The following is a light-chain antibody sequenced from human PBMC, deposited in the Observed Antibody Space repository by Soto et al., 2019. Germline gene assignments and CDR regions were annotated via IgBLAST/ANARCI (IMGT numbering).Light chain of an antibody. CDR2: EVS. CDR1: SSDVGGYNY. J-gene: IGLJ3*02. V-gene: IGLV2-14*01. CDR3: SSYTSSSTWV. Sequence: QSALTQPASASGSPGQSITISCTGTSSDVGGYNYVSWYQQHPGKAPKLMIYEVSHRPSGVSDRFAGSKSGNTASLTSSGLQAEDEADYYCSSYTSSSTWVFGGGTKLTVL.